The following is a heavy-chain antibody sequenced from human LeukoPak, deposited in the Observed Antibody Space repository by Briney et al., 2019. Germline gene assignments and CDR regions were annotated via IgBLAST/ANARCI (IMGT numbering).Heavy chain of an antibody. Sequence: AASVKVSCNASGYTFTGYYMHWVRQAPGQGLEWMGWINPNSGGTNYAQKFQGRVTMTRGTSISTAYMELSRLRSDDTAVYYCARDYNDSSGFNWFDPWGQGTLVTVSS. D-gene: IGHD3-22*01. CDR2: INPNSGGT. CDR1: GYTFTGYY. CDR3: ARDYNDSSGFNWFDP. V-gene: IGHV1-2*02. J-gene: IGHJ5*02.